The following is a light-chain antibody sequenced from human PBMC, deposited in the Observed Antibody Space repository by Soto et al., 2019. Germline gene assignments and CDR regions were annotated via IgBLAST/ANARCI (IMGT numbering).Light chain of an antibody. CDR1: SSNIGAGYD. CDR2: VND. CDR3: HAYDSSLSGSV. V-gene: IGLV1-40*01. Sequence: QTVVTQPPSVSGAPGQRVTISCTGSSSNIGAGYDVHWYQQLPGTAPKLLIYVNDNRPSGVPDRFSGSTSGTSASLAITGLQAEDEADYYCHAYDSSLSGSVFGGGTKLTVL. J-gene: IGLJ2*01.